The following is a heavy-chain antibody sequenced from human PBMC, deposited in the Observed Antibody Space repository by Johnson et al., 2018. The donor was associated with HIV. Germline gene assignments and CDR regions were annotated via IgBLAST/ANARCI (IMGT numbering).Heavy chain of an antibody. V-gene: IGHV3-30*04. CDR1: GFTFSSYA. CDR3: AREGYDSSGYSDAFDI. Sequence: QVQLVESGGGVVQPGTSLRLSCAASGFTFSSYAMHWVHQAPGKGLEWVTVISYDGSNKYYADSVKGRFTISRDNSKNTLYLQMNSLRAEDTAVYYCAREGYDSSGYSDAFDIWGQGTMVTVSS. D-gene: IGHD3-22*01. CDR2: ISYDGSNK. J-gene: IGHJ3*02.